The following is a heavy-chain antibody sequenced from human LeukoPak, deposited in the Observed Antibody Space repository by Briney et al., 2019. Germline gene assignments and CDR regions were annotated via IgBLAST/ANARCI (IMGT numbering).Heavy chain of an antibody. D-gene: IGHD6-13*01. CDR1: GFTFSSHW. V-gene: IGHV3-74*01. J-gene: IGHJ4*02. CDR2: ISSDGTNT. CDR3: AKDFGGYSSSWRLKYYFDY. Sequence: GGSLRLSCAASGFTFSSHWMHWVRQAPGKGLVWVSRISSDGTNTNYADSVKGRFTISRDNSKNTLYLQMNSLRAEDTAVYYCAKDFGGYSSSWRLKYYFDYWGQGTLVTVSS.